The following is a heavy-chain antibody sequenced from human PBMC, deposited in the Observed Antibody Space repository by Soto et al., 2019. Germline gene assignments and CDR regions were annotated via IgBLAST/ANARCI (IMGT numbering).Heavy chain of an antibody. CDR3: ARGGSLYWYFDL. V-gene: IGHV1-3*01. CDR1: GYTFTSYA. J-gene: IGHJ2*01. CDR2: INAGNGNT. D-gene: IGHD1-26*01. Sequence: ASVKVSCKASGYTFTSYAMHWVRQAPGQRLEWMGWINAGNGNTKYSQKFQGRVTITRDTSASTAYMELSSLRFEDTAVYYCARGGSLYWYFDLWGRGTLVTVS.